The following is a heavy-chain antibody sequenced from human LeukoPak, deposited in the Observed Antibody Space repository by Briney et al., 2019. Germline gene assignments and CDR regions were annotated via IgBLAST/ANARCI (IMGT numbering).Heavy chain of an antibody. CDR3: ARDLVNY. D-gene: IGHD1-26*01. Sequence: GGSLRLSCVASGLTFSSYWMNWVRQVPGKGLEWVAHIKEDGSEKYYVDSVKGRFTISRDNAKNSLYLQMNSLRAEDTAVYYCARDLVNYWGQGTLVTVSS. CDR1: GLTFSSYW. CDR2: IKEDGSEK. J-gene: IGHJ4*02. V-gene: IGHV3-7*04.